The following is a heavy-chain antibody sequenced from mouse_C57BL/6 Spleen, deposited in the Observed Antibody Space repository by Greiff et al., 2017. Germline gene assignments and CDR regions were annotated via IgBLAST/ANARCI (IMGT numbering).Heavy chain of an antibody. CDR3: ARHGTTVVVYWYFDV. Sequence: EVQGVESGGGLVKPGGSLKLSCAASGFTFSSYTMSWVRQTPEKRLEWVATISGGGGNTYYPDSVKGRFTISRDNAKNTLYLQMSSLRSEDTALYYCARHGTTVVVYWYFDVWGTGTTVTVSS. CDR1: GFTFSSYT. J-gene: IGHJ1*03. D-gene: IGHD1-1*01. CDR2: ISGGGGNT. V-gene: IGHV5-9*01.